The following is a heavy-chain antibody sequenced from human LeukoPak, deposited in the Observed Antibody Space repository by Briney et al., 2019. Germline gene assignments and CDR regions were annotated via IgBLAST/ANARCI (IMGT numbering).Heavy chain of an antibody. CDR1: GFTFSSYA. J-gene: IGHJ6*03. Sequence: PGGSLRLSCAASGFTFSSYAMSWVRQAPGKGLEWIGEINHSGSTNYNPSLKSRVTISADTSKNQFSLKLSSVTAADTAVYYCARALFSSYRGYYYMDVWGKGTTVTVSS. CDR3: ARALFSSYRGYYYMDV. D-gene: IGHD3-9*01. V-gene: IGHV4-34*01. CDR2: INHSGST.